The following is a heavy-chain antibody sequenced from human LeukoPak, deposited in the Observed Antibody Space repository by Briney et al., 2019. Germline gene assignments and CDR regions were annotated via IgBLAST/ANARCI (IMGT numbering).Heavy chain of an antibody. D-gene: IGHD4-23*01. J-gene: IGHJ4*02. CDR3: ARPYGGQGY. CDR2: ISSSGGTI. Sequence: TGGSLRLSCAASGFTFSNHEMNWVRQAPGKGPEWLSYISSSGGTIYYADSVKGRFTISRDNARNSLYLQMNSLRAEDTAVCYCARPYGGQGYWGQGTLVTVSS. V-gene: IGHV3-48*03. CDR1: GFTFSNHE.